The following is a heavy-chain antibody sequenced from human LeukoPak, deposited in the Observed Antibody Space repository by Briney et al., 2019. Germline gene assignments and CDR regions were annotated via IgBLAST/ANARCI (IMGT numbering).Heavy chain of an antibody. CDR1: GFSFSAYA. CDR2: IRYDGINK. CDR3: VKTGSGWYGDY. Sequence: GWSLRLSCAASGFSFSAYAMYWVRQAPGKGPEWVALIRYDGINKYYGDSVKGRFTISRDNSKNMLYLQMNSLRAEDTAVYYCVKTGSGWYGDYWGQGARVTVS. D-gene: IGHD6-13*01. J-gene: IGHJ4*02. V-gene: IGHV3-30*02.